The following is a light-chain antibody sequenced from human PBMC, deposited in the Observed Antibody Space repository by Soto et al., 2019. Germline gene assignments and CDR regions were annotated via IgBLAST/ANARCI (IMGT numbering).Light chain of an antibody. Sequence: QSARTQPASVSGSPGQSITISCTGTRSDVGYYDYVSWYQQHPGKAPTLVIYDVSHRPSGVSDRFSGSKSGNTASLTISGLQAEDEGDYYCSSYTTTYTRMFGGGTKVTVL. J-gene: IGLJ3*02. V-gene: IGLV2-14*01. CDR2: DVS. CDR1: RSDVGYYDY. CDR3: SSYTTTYTRM.